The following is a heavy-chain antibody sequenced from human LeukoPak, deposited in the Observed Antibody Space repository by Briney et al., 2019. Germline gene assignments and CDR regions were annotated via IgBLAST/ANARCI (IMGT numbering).Heavy chain of an antibody. D-gene: IGHD4-11*01. Sequence: PSETLSLTCTVSGGSISSYYWSWIRQPPGKGLEWIGYIYYSGSTNSNPSLKSRVTLSVDTSKSQFSLKLNSVTAADTAVYYCARYQYSTLDCWGQGTLVTVSS. CDR3: ARYQYSTLDC. CDR2: IYYSGST. CDR1: GGSISSYY. J-gene: IGHJ4*02. V-gene: IGHV4-59*01.